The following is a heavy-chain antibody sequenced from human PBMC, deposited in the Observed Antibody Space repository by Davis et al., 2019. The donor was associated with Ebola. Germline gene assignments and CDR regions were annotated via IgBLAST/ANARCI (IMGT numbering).Heavy chain of an antibody. Sequence: SETLSLTCTVSGGSISSYYWSWIRQPPGKGLEWIGYIYYSGSTNYNPSLKSRVTISVDTSKNQFSLKLSSVTAADTAVYYCARPGSGWLYFDYWGQGTLVTVSS. V-gene: IGHV4-59*08. CDR2: IYYSGST. CDR3: ARPGSGWLYFDY. J-gene: IGHJ4*02. D-gene: IGHD6-19*01. CDR1: GGSISSYY.